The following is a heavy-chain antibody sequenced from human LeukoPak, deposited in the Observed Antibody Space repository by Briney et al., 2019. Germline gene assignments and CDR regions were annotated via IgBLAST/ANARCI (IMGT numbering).Heavy chain of an antibody. CDR1: GYTFTSYY. Sequence: ASVTVSCKASGYTFTSYYMHWVRQAPGQGLEWMGIINPSGGSTSYAQKFQGRVTMTRDTSTSTVYMELSSLRSEDTAVYYCARDRYDSSGSYYYGMDVWGQGTTVTVSS. V-gene: IGHV1-46*01. D-gene: IGHD3-22*01. J-gene: IGHJ6*02. CDR2: INPSGGST. CDR3: ARDRYDSSGSYYYGMDV.